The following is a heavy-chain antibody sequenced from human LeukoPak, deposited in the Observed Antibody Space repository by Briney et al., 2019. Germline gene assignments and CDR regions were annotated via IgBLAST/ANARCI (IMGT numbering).Heavy chain of an antibody. D-gene: IGHD3-22*01. CDR3: ARDQGDDSNSYYGMDV. CDR1: GYTFTSYY. V-gene: IGHV1-46*01. J-gene: IGHJ6*02. CDR2: INPSGGST. Sequence: ASVKVSCKASGYTFTSYYMHWVRQAPGQGLEWMGIINPSGGSTSYAQKFQGRVTMTRDTSTSTVYMELSSLRSEDTAVYYCARDQGDDSNSYYGMDVWGQGTTVTVSS.